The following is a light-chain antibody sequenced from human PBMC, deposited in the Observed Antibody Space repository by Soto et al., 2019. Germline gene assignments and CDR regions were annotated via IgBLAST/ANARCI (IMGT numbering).Light chain of an antibody. J-gene: IGLJ3*02. CDR2: NNN. V-gene: IGLV1-44*01. CDR1: SSNIGSSD. CDR3: ATWDDGLNGWV. Sequence: QSVLTQPPSASGTPGQRVTISCSGSSSNIGSSDVSWYQQLPGTAPKLLIYNNNQRPSGVPARFSGSRSATSASLAISGLQSEDEADYYCATWDDGLNGWVFGGGTKLTVL.